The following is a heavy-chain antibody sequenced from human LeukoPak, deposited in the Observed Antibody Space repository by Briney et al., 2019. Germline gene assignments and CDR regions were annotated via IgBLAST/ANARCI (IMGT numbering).Heavy chain of an antibody. CDR2: MNPNSGNT. CDR3: ARGLRYFDWPYYNYYYYYMDV. Sequence: ASVKVSCKASGYTFTSYDINWVRQATGQGLEWMGWMNPNSGNTGYAQKFQGRVTMTRNTSISTAYMELSSLRSEDTAVYYCARGLRYFDWPYYNYYYYYMDVWGKGTTVTTSS. V-gene: IGHV1-8*01. J-gene: IGHJ6*03. D-gene: IGHD3-9*01. CDR1: GYTFTSYD.